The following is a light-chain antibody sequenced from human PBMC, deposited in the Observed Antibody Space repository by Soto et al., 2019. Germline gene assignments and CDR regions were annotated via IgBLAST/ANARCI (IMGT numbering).Light chain of an antibody. CDR1: QSVSSN. V-gene: IGKV3-15*01. CDR2: GAS. CDR3: QQYNNWPFT. Sequence: EIVMTQSPATLSVSPGERATLSCRVSQSVSSNLAWYQQKPGQAPRLLIYGASTRATGIPARFSGSGSETEFTLTISSLQSEDFAVYYCQQYNNWPFTFGPGTKVDIK. J-gene: IGKJ3*01.